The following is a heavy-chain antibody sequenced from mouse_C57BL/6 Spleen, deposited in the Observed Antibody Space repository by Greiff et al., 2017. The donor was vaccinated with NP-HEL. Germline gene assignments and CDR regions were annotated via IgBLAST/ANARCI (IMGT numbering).Heavy chain of an antibody. CDR2: IYPGDGDT. J-gene: IGHJ1*03. CDR1: GYAFSSSW. CDR3: ARLLITTVVATGYFDV. D-gene: IGHD1-1*01. V-gene: IGHV1-82*01. Sequence: QVQLQQSGPELVKPGASVKISCKASGYAFSSSWMNWVKQRPGKGLEWIGRIYPGDGDTNYNGKFKGKATLTADKSSSTAYMQLSSLTSEDSAVYFCARLLITTVVATGYFDVWGTGTTVTVSS.